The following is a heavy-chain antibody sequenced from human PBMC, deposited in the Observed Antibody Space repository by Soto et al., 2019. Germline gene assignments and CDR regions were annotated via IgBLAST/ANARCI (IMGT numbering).Heavy chain of an antibody. CDR2: ISSSSSTI. CDR1: GFTFSSYS. D-gene: IGHD6-13*01. J-gene: IGHJ6*02. CDR3: ARDRIAAAGTRGYYYYYYGMDV. V-gene: IGHV3-48*02. Sequence: GGSLRLSCAASGFTFSSYSMNWVRQAPGKGLEWVSYISSSSSTIYYADSVKGRFTISRDNAKNSLYLQMNSLRDEDTAVYYCARDRIAAAGTRGYYYYYYGMDVWGQGTTVTVSS.